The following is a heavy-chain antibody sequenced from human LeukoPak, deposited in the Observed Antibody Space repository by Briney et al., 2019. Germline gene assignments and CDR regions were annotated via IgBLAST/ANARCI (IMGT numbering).Heavy chain of an antibody. V-gene: IGHV3-23*01. CDR1: GFTFSSYA. J-gene: IGHJ4*02. Sequence: PGGSLRLSCAASGFTFSSYAMSWVRQAPGKGLEWVSAISGSGGSTYYADSVKGRFTISRDNSKNTLYLQMNSLRAEDTAVYYCARGYDSSGYYFYYFDYWGQGTLVTVSS. D-gene: IGHD3-22*01. CDR3: ARGYDSSGYYFYYFDY. CDR2: ISGSGGST.